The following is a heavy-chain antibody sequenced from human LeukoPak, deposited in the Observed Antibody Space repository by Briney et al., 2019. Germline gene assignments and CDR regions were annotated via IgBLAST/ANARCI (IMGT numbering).Heavy chain of an antibody. CDR1: GGSISSHY. CDR3: AREINDFWSGYYGGLLGW. J-gene: IGHJ4*02. CDR2: IYYSGST. Sequence: PSETLSLTCTVSGGSISSHYWSWIWQPPGKGLEWIGYIYYSGSTNYNPSLKSRVTISVDTSKNQFSLKLSSVTAADTAVYYCAREINDFWSGYYGGLLGWWGQGTLVTVSS. D-gene: IGHD3-3*01. V-gene: IGHV4-59*11.